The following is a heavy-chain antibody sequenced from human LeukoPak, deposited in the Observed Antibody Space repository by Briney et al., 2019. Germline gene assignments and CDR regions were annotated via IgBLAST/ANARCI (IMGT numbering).Heavy chain of an antibody. D-gene: IGHD3-22*01. J-gene: IGHJ4*02. CDR2: ISYDGSNK. V-gene: IGHV3-30-3*01. CDR1: GFTFSGYP. Sequence: PGKSLRLSCAASGFTFSGYPIHWVRQAPGKGLEWVAVISYDGSNKYYADSVKGRFTISRDNSKNTLYLQMNSLRAEDTAVYYCARDYYDALEGWGQGTLVTVSS. CDR3: ARDYYDALEG.